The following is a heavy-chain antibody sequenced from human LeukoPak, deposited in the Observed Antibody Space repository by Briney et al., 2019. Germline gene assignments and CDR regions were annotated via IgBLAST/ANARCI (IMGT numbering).Heavy chain of an antibody. CDR1: GFTFSSYS. D-gene: IGHD3-10*01. J-gene: IGHJ4*02. Sequence: GGSLRLSCAASGFTFSSYSMNWVRQAPGKGLEWVSSISSSSSYIYYADSVKGRFTIFRDNAKNSPYLQVNSLRAEDTAVYYCARDYDGSGSYDYWGQGTLVTVSS. V-gene: IGHV3-21*01. CDR3: ARDYDGSGSYDY. CDR2: ISSSSSYI.